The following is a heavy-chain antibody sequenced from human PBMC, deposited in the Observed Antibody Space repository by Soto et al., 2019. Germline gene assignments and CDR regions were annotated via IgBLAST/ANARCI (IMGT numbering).Heavy chain of an antibody. CDR1: GGSISSSSYY. Sequence: SETLSLTCTVSGGSISSSSYYWGWIRQPPGKGLEWIGSIYYSGSTYYNPSLKSRVTISVDTSKNQFSLQLSSVTAADTAVYYCARHTNYYDSTPPSSPSLSDWGQGTLVTVSS. CDR2: IYYSGST. D-gene: IGHD3-22*01. CDR3: ARHTNYYDSTPPSSPSLSD. J-gene: IGHJ4*02. V-gene: IGHV4-39*01.